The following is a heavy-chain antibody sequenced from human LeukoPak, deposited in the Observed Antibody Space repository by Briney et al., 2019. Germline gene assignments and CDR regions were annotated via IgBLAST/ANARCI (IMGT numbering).Heavy chain of an antibody. CDR1: GFTFSSYS. D-gene: IGHD5-18*01. V-gene: IGHV3-21*01. J-gene: IGHJ6*02. CDR2: ISSSSSYI. CDR3: ARDLGYSYGFIGKGYYYYGMDV. Sequence: GGSLRLSCAASGFTFSSYSMNWVRQAPGKGLEWVSSISSSSSYIYYADSVKGRFTISRDNAKNSLYLQMNSLRAEDTAVYYCARDLGYSYGFIGKGYYYYGMDVWGQGTTVTVSS.